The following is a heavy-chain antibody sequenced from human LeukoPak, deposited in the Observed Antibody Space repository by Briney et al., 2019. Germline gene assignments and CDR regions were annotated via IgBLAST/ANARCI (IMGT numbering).Heavy chain of an antibody. CDR1: GYTFTTYY. CDR2: INPSGGST. CDR3: ARGDIDY. J-gene: IGHJ4*02. Sequence: ASVKVSCKASGYTFTTYYMHWVRQAPGQGLEWMGVINPSGGSTSYAQRFQGRVTMTRDTSTSTTYMELSSLRSEDTALYYCARGDIDYWGQGTLVTVSS. V-gene: IGHV1-46*01. D-gene: IGHD2-15*01.